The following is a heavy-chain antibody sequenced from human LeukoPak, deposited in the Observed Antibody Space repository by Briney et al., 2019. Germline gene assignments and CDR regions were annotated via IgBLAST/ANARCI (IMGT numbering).Heavy chain of an antibody. CDR2: IYYSGST. J-gene: IGHJ4*02. Sequence: VQPSETLSLTCTVSGCSISSSSYYWGWLRQPPGKGLEWIGSIYYSGSTYYNPSLKSRVTISVDTSKNQFSLKLTSVTAADTAVYYCARRLAGTEDYWGQGTLVTVSS. CDR1: GCSISSSSYY. D-gene: IGHD6-13*01. CDR3: ARRLAGTEDY. V-gene: IGHV4-39*01.